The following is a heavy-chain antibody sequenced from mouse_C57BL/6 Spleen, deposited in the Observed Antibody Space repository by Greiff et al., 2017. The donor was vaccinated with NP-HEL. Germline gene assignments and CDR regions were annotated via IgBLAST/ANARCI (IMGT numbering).Heavy chain of an antibody. CDR1: GYTFTSYW. V-gene: IGHV1-55*01. D-gene: IGHD2-5*01. Sequence: QVQLQQPGAELVKPGASVKMSCKASGYTFTSYWITWVKQRPGQGLEWIGDIYPGSGSTNYNEKFKSKATLTVDTSSSTAYMQLSSLTSEDSAVYYCARRVYYSNSAWFAYWGQGTLVTVSA. CDR3: ARRVYYSNSAWFAY. CDR2: IYPGSGST. J-gene: IGHJ3*01.